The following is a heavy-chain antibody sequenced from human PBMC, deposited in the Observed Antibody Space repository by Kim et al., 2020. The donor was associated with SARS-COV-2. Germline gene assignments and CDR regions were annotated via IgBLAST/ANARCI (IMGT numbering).Heavy chain of an antibody. Sequence: SVQGRFTIARDNSKNTLYLQMNRLRAEDTAVYYCAKDSGSGRDGYNYADYWGQGTLVTVSS. D-gene: IGHD5-12*01. V-gene: IGHV3-33*06. J-gene: IGHJ4*02. CDR3: AKDSGSGRDGYNYADY.